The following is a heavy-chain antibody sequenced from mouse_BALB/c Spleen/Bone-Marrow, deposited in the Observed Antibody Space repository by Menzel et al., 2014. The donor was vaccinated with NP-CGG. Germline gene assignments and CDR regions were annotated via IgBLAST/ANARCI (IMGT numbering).Heavy chain of an antibody. Sequence: VMLVESGPGLVSPSQSLSIPCTVSGFSLTGYGLNWVRQPPGKGLEWLGMIWGDGSTDYNSALKSRLSISKDNSKSQVFLKMNSLQTDDTARYYCARALYDYDDLYCAMDYWGQGTSVTVSS. CDR2: IWGDGST. J-gene: IGHJ4*01. CDR3: ARALYDYDDLYCAMDY. V-gene: IGHV2-6-7*01. CDR1: GFSLTGYG. D-gene: IGHD2-4*01.